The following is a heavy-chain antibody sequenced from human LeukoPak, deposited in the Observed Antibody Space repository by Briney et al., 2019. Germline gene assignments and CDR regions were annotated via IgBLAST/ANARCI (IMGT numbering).Heavy chain of an antibody. D-gene: IGHD3-22*01. Sequence: GGSLRLSCAASGFTFSDYAMSWVRQARGQGPEWVASMSGTSGSTYYADSVKGRFAISRDNSKNTLYLQMNGLRAEDTAVYFCAKRGVVIRVILVGFHKEAYYFDSWGQGALVTVSS. CDR1: GFTFSDYA. CDR2: MSGTSGST. CDR3: AKRGVVIRVILVGFHKEAYYFDS. J-gene: IGHJ4*02. V-gene: IGHV3-23*01.